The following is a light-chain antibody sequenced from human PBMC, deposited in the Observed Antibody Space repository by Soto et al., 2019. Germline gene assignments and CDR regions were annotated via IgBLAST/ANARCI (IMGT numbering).Light chain of an antibody. CDR2: AAS. CDR3: QKYNSAPPYT. V-gene: IGKV1-27*01. Sequence: DIQMTQSPSSLSASVGDRVTITCRASQGSSNYLAWYQQKPGKIPKLLIYAASTLQSGVPSRFSGSGSGTDFTLTISSLQPEDVATDYCQKYNSAPPYTFGQGTKLESK. CDR1: QGSSNY. J-gene: IGKJ2*01.